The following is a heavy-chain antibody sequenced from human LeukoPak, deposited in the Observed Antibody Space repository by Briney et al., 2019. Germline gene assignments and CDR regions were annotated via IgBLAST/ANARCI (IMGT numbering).Heavy chain of an antibody. CDR1: GFTFSSYA. J-gene: IGHJ3*02. CDR3: ARGGSGYPFDI. V-gene: IGHV3-53*01. Sequence: GGSLRLSCAASGFTFSSYAMSWVRQAPGKGLEWVSVIYSGGSTYYADSVKGRFTISRDNSKNTLYLQMNSLRAEDTAVYYCARGGSGYPFDIWGQGTMVTVSS. D-gene: IGHD3-22*01. CDR2: IYSGGST.